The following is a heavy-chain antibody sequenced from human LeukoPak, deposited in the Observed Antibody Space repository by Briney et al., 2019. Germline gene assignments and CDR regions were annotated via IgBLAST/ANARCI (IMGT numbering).Heavy chain of an antibody. J-gene: IGHJ6*03. CDR1: GGTFTSYG. Sequence: ASVKVSCKASGGTFTSYGISWVRQAPGQGLEWMGWISAYNGNTNYAQKLQGRVTMTTDTSTSTAYMELRSLRSDDTAVYYCARGRGYSSSRYYYYMDVWGKGTTVTVSS. V-gene: IGHV1-18*01. D-gene: IGHD6-13*01. CDR2: ISAYNGNT. CDR3: ARGRGYSSSRYYYYMDV.